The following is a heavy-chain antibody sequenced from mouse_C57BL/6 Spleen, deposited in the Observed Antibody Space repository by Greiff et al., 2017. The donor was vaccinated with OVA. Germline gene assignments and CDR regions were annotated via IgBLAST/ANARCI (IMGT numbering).Heavy chain of an antibody. Sequence: VQLQQSGAELAKPGASVKLSCKASGYTFTSYWMHWVTQRPGQGLEWIGYINPSSGYTKYNQKFKDKATLTADKSSITAYMQLSSLTYEDSAVYYCARDYDYWYVDVWGTGTTGTVAS. D-gene: IGHD2-4*01. CDR3: ARDYDYWYVDV. CDR1: GYTFTSYW. CDR2: INPSSGYT. V-gene: IGHV1-7*01. J-gene: IGHJ1*03.